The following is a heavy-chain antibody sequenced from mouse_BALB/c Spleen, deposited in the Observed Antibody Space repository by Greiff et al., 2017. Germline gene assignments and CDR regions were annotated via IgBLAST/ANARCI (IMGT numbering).Heavy chain of an antibody. J-gene: IGHJ2*01. CDR2: ISSGGGST. CDR3: ARQGRHYFDY. Sequence: EVHLVESGGGLVKPGGSLKLSCAASGFAFSSYDMSWVRQTPEKRLEWVAYISSGGGSTYYPDTVKGRFTISRDNAKNTLYLQMSSLKSEDTAMYYCARQGRHYFDYWGQGTTLTVSS. V-gene: IGHV5-12-1*01. CDR1: GFAFSSYD. D-gene: IGHD3-3*01.